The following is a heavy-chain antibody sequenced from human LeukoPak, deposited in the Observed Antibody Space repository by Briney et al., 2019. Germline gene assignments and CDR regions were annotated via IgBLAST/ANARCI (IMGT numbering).Heavy chain of an antibody. CDR3: ARDIQLST. CDR1: GLTFSGYA. Sequence: GGSLRLSCAASGLTFSGYAMTWVRQAPGKGLEWVSTISGSDGGTYYADSVKGRFTISRDNSKNTLSLQMNSLRAEDTALYYCARDIQLSTWGLGTMVTVSS. V-gene: IGHV3-23*01. D-gene: IGHD5-24*01. CDR2: ISGSDGGT. J-gene: IGHJ3*01.